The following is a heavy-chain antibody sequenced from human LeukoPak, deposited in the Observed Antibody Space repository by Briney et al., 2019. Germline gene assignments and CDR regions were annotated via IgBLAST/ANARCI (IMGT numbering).Heavy chain of an antibody. D-gene: IGHD1-26*01. CDR2: INTDGSSS. CDR3: ARVYSYSDPMDH. V-gene: IGHV3-74*01. J-gene: IGHJ4*02. CDR1: GFTFGSYW. Sequence: GGSLRLSCADSGFTFGSYWMHWVRQAPGKGLMWVSRINTDGSSSNYAGSVKGRFTISRDNAKNTLYLQMNSLRAEDTAVYYCARVYSYSDPMDHWGQGTLVTVSS.